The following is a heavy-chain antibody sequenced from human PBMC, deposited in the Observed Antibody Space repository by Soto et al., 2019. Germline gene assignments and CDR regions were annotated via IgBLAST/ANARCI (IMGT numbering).Heavy chain of an antibody. V-gene: IGHV3-11*01. CDR3: ASSEGNYYYYGMDV. CDR1: RVRFSDYY. Sequence: QLVESGGGLVKPGGSLRLSCEASRVRFSDYYMSCFRQAPGKGLEWVSFISSSGTTIYYADSVKGRFTLSRDNAKNFLFLQMNSLSVEDTAVYYCASSEGNYYYYGMDVWGHGTTVTVSS. J-gene: IGHJ6*02. CDR2: ISSSGTTI.